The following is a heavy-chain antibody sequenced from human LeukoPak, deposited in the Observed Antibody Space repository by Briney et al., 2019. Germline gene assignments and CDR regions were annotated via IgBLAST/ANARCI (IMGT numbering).Heavy chain of an antibody. V-gene: IGHV4-59*11. Sequence: PSETLSLTCAVSGDSFSSHYWTWIRQPPGRGLEWIGYISYIGTTNYNPSLKSRVTISIDTSKNQFSLKLSSVTTADTAVSYCARDLVTVTKGFDIWGLGTMVTVSS. CDR2: ISYIGTT. CDR1: GDSFSSHY. CDR3: ARDLVTVTKGFDI. J-gene: IGHJ3*02. D-gene: IGHD4-17*01.